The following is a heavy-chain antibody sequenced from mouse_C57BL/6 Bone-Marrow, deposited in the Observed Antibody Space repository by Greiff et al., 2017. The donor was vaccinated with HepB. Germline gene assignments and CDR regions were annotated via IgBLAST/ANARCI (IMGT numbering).Heavy chain of an antibody. J-gene: IGHJ3*01. Sequence: VQRVESGAELVKPGASVKISCKASGYTFTDYYINWVKQRPGQGLEWIGKIGPGSGSTYYNEKFKGKATQTADKSSSTAYMQLSSLTSEDSAVYFCTYDYDPWFAYWGQGTLVTVSA. CDR3: TYDYDPWFAY. CDR2: IGPGSGST. CDR1: GYTFTDYY. V-gene: IGHV1-77*01. D-gene: IGHD2-4*01.